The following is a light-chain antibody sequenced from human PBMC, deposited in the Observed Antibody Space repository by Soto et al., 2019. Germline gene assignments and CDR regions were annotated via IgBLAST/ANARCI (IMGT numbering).Light chain of an antibody. Sequence: EIVWPQSPPTLSLSPGERSTLSCISSQIVSILLAWYQQKPGQAPRLLIHGATTRATGIPARFSGSGSGTEFTLTICSLQSEDFGVYYCQQCNYWWTFGQGGKVDIK. J-gene: IGKJ1*01. V-gene: IGKV3-15*01. CDR3: QQCNYWWT. CDR2: GAT. CDR1: QIVSIL.